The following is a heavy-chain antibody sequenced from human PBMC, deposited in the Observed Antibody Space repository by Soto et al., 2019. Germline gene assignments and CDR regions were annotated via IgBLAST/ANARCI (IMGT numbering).Heavy chain of an antibody. CDR1: GYTFISYD. CDR3: ARAVPAAKLNMDV. J-gene: IGHJ6*03. Sequence: ASVKVSCKASGYTFISYDINWVRQATGQKPERMGWMNTNSGNTGYAQKFQGRVTMSRNSSISAAYMELSSLTSDDTAVYYCARAVPAAKLNMDVWGKGTTVTVSS. CDR2: MNTNSGNT. V-gene: IGHV1-8*01. D-gene: IGHD2-2*01.